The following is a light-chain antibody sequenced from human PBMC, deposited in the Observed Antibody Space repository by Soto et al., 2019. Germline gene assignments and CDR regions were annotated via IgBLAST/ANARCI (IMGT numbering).Light chain of an antibody. V-gene: IGKV1-5*03. CDR3: KKYYNYSR. CDR2: KAS. Sequence: DIHMTQSPSPLSGSLGDRVTIPCRASQTISSWLAWYQQKPGNAPKLLIYKASTLKSGVPSRFSGSESGTEFTLTIGSLQPDDFATYFCKKYYNYSRFGQGTKVDI. J-gene: IGKJ1*01. CDR1: QTISSW.